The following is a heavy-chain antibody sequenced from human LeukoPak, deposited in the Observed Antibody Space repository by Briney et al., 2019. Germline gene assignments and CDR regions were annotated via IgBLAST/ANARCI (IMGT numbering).Heavy chain of an antibody. V-gene: IGHV1-69*13. CDR1: GGTFSSYA. D-gene: IGHD2-2*01. Sequence: SVKVSCKASGGTFSSYAISWVRQAPGQGLEWMGGIIPIFGTANYAQKFQGRVTITADESTSTAYMELSSLRSEDTAVYYCARDGGGYCSSTSCHIPVGYDYWGQGTLVTVSS. CDR2: IIPIFGTA. J-gene: IGHJ4*02. CDR3: ARDGGGYCSSTSCHIPVGYDY.